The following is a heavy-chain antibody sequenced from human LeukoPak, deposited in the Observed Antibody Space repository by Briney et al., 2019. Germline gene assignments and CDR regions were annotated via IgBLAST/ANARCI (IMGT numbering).Heavy chain of an antibody. CDR1: GFTFSSYE. V-gene: IGHV3-21*05. J-gene: IGHJ3*02. D-gene: IGHD5-24*01. CDR2: ISSSSSSYI. CDR3: ARSRWMSIWEKVGDAFDI. Sequence: PGGSLRLSCAASGFTFSSYEMNWVRQAPGKGLEWVSYISSSSSSYIYYADSVKGRFTISRDNAKNSLYLQMNSLRAEDTAVYYCARSRWMSIWEKVGDAFDIWGQGTMVTVSS.